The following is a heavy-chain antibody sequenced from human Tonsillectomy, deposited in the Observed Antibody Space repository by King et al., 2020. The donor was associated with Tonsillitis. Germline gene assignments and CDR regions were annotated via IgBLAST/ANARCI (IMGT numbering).Heavy chain of an antibody. J-gene: IGHJ5*02. CDR3: ARAGIAAAGGNWFDP. D-gene: IGHD6-13*01. CDR1: GGSISSSSYY. CDR2: IYYSGST. V-gene: IGHV4-39*07. Sequence: QESGPGLVKPSETLSLTCTVSGGSISSSSYYWGWIRQPPGKGLEWIGSIYYSGSTYYNPSLKSRVTISVDTSKNQFSLKLRSVTAADTAVYYCARAGIAAAGGNWFDPWGQGTLVTVSS.